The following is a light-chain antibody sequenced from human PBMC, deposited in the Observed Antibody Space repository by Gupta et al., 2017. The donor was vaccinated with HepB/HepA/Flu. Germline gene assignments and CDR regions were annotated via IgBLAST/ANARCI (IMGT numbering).Light chain of an antibody. CDR1: QSVANY. Sequence: EIVLTQSPATLSLSPGERATLSCRASQSVANYIAWYQQKPGQAPRLLIYDASNRATGIPARFSGSGSGTDFTLTISSLEPEDFALYYCLQRSNLHTFGPGTNLEIK. V-gene: IGKV3-11*01. J-gene: IGKJ2*01. CDR2: DAS. CDR3: LQRSNLHT.